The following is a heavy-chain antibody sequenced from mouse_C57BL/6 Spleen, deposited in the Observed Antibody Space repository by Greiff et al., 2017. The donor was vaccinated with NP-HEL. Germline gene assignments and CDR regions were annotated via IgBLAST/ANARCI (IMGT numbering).Heavy chain of an antibody. J-gene: IGHJ3*01. V-gene: IGHV1-39*01. CDR3: ARGGSSPWGDFFAY. Sequence: EVQVVESGPELVKPGASVKISCKASGYSFTDYNMNWVKQSNGKSLEWIGVINPNYGTTSYNQKFKGKATLTVDQSSSTAYMQLNSLTSEDSAVYYWARGGSSPWGDFFAYWGQGTLVTVSA. CDR1: GYSFTDYN. D-gene: IGHD1-1*01. CDR2: INPNYGTT.